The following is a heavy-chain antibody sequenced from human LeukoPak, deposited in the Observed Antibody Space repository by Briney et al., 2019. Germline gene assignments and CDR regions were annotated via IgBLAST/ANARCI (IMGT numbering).Heavy chain of an antibody. Sequence: PSETLSLTRTVSGGSISTYYWSWIRQPPGKGLEWIGYIYYTGSTNYNPSLKSRVTISLDTSKNQFSLKLNSVTAADTAVYYCASGFGYTNSWSKFDYWGQGTLVTVSS. CDR3: ASGFGYTNSWSKFDY. J-gene: IGHJ4*02. CDR1: GGSISTYY. D-gene: IGHD6-13*01. V-gene: IGHV4-59*01. CDR2: IYYTGST.